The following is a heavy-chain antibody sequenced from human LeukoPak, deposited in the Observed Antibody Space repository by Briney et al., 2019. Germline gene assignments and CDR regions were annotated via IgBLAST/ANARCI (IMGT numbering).Heavy chain of an antibody. J-gene: IGHJ4*02. D-gene: IGHD4-23*01. Sequence: GGSLRLSCAASGFTFSSYWMNWVRQAPGKGLVWVSRIASDGSSTTYADSVKGRFSISRDNAKNTLYLQMNSLRVEDTAVYYCARGRPHGNDYWGQGTLVTVPP. V-gene: IGHV3-74*01. CDR2: IASDGSST. CDR1: GFTFSSYW. CDR3: ARGRPHGNDY.